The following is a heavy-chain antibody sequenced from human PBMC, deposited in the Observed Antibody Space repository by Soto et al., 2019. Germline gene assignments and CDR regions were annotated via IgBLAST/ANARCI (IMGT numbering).Heavy chain of an antibody. V-gene: IGHV1-24*01. CDR2: FDPEDGET. D-gene: IGHD2-15*01. CDR3: ATDLFYCSGGSCPTYYFDY. Sequence: ASVKVSCKVSGYTLTELSMHWVRQAPGKGLEWMGGFDPEDGETIYAQKFQGRATMTEDTSTDTAYMELSSLRSEDTAVYYCATDLFYCSGGSCPTYYFDYWGQGTLVTVSS. J-gene: IGHJ4*02. CDR1: GYTLTELS.